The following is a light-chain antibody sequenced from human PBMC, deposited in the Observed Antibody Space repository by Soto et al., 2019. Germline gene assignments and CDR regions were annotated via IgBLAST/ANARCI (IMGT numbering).Light chain of an antibody. CDR2: GAS. CDR3: QQSYSTPWT. J-gene: IGKJ1*01. V-gene: IGKV1-9*01. CDR1: QGIGSY. Sequence: DIQMTQSPSTLSASVGDRVTITCRASQGIGSYLAWYQQKPGKAPKLLISGASTLQSGVPSRFSGSGSGTEFTLTISSLQPEDFATYYCQQSYSTPWTFGQGTKVDIK.